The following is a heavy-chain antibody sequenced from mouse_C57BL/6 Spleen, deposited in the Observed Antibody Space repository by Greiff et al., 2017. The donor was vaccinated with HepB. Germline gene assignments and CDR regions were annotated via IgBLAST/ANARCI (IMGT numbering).Heavy chain of an antibody. D-gene: IGHD3-3*01. CDR1: GFTFNTYA. CDR3: VRGWDSYFDY. Sequence: EVKLVESGGGLVQPKGSLKLSCAASGFTFNTYAMHWVRQAPGKGLEWVARIRSKSSNNATYYADSVKDRFTISRDDSQSMLYLQMNNLKTEDTAMYYCVRGWDSYFDYWGQGTTLTVSS. V-gene: IGHV10-3*01. J-gene: IGHJ2*01. CDR2: IRSKSSNNAT.